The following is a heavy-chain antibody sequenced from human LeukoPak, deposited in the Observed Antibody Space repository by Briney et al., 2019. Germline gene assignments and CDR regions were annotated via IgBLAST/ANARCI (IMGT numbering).Heavy chain of an antibody. V-gene: IGHV4-31*03. CDR3: ARELSGDGDY. Sequence: SQTLSLTCTVSGGSISRGGYYWSWIRQHPGKGLEWIGYISYSGNTYYNPSLKSRVTISVDTSKNQFSLKLNSVTAADTAVYYCARELSGDGDYWGQGSLVTVSS. CDR2: ISYSGNT. J-gene: IGHJ4*02. D-gene: IGHD3-10*01. CDR1: GGSISRGGYY.